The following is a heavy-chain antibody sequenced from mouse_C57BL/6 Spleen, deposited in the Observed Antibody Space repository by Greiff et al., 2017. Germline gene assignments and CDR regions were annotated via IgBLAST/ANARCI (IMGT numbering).Heavy chain of an antibody. V-gene: IGHV1-47*01. Sequence: QVQLQQSGAELVKPGASVKMSCKASGYTFTTYPIEWLKQNHGKSLEWIGNFHPYNDDTKYNEKFKGKATLTVEKSSSTVYFELSRLTSGDSADYYGARRGWKLLRTMDYWGQGTSVTVSS. D-gene: IGHD2-1*01. CDR3: ARRGWKLLRTMDY. CDR1: GYTFTTYP. CDR2: FHPYNDDT. J-gene: IGHJ4*01.